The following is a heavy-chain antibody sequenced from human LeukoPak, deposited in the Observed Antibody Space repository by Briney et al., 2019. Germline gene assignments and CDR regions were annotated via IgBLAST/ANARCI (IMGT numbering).Heavy chain of an antibody. CDR1: GFTFDDYA. CDR2: INGYGSIT. Sequence: GGSLRLSCAASGFTFDDYAMHWVRQAPGKGLEWVSCINGYGSITNHADSVKGRFTISRDNAKNILYLQMNSLRVEDTAVYYCARDEPTVTTGPPVGSWGQGTLVTVSS. V-gene: IGHV3-74*01. D-gene: IGHD4-17*01. J-gene: IGHJ4*02. CDR3: ARDEPTVTTGPPVGS.